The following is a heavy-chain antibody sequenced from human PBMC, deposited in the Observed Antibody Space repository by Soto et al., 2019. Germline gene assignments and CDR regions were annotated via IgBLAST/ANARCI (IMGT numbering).Heavy chain of an antibody. CDR1: GFTFSSYA. CDR2: ISGSGGST. Sequence: GGSLRLSCAASGFTFSSYAMSWVRQAPGKGLEWVSAISGSGGSTYYADSVKGRFTISRDNSKNTLYLQMNSLRAEDTAVYYCAKDRKYSSGLSWYFDLWGRGTLVTVSS. V-gene: IGHV3-23*01. J-gene: IGHJ2*01. D-gene: IGHD6-19*01. CDR3: AKDRKYSSGLSWYFDL.